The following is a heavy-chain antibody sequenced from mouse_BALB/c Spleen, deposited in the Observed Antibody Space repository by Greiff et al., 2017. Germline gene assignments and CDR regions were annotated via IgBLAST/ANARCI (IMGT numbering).Heavy chain of an antibody. CDR2: ISSGGST. CDR1: GFTFSSYA. Sequence: EVKLVESGGGLVKPGGSLKLSCAASGFTFSSYAMSWVRQTPEKRLEWVASISSGGSTYYPDSVKGRFTISRDNARNILYLQMSSLRSEDTAMYYCARVADAWFAYWGQGTLVTVSA. CDR3: ARVADAWFAY. V-gene: IGHV5-6-5*01. J-gene: IGHJ3*01.